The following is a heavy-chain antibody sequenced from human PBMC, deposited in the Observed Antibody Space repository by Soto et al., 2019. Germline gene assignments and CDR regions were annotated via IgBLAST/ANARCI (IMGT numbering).Heavy chain of an antibody. J-gene: IGHJ6*02. D-gene: IGHD3-10*01. CDR3: AKDEEWFGEPKALDV. V-gene: IGHV3-30*18. CDR1: GFTFSSYG. CDR2: ISYDGSNK. Sequence: QVQLVESGGGVVQPGRSLRLSCAASGFTFSSYGMHWVRQAPGKGLEWVAVISYDGSNKYYADSVKGRFTISRDNSKNTLYRQMNSRRVEDTAVYYCAKDEEWFGEPKALDVWGQGTTVTVSS.